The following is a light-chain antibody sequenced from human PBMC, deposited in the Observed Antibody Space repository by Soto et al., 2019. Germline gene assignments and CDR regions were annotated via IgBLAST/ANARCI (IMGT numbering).Light chain of an antibody. Sequence: EIVMTQSPATLSLSPGERATLSCRASQSVGNYLVWYQQKPGQAPRLLIYDASNRATGIPARFSGSGSGTDFTLTISSLEPEDFAVYYCQQYNNWPKITFGQGTRLEIK. CDR3: QQYNNWPKIT. J-gene: IGKJ5*01. CDR1: QSVGNY. V-gene: IGKV3-11*01. CDR2: DAS.